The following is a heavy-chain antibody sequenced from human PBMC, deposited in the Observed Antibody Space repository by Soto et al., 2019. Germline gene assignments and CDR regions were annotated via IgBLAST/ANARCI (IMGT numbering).Heavy chain of an antibody. CDR1: GYTFTGYY. CDR3: AREPIWFGELLGAFDI. V-gene: IGHV1-2*04. CDR2: INPNSGGT. D-gene: IGHD3-10*01. Sequence: ASVKVSCKASGYTFTGYYMHWVRQAPGQGLEWMGWINPNSGGTNYAQKFQGWVTMTRDTSISTAYMELSRLRSDDTAVYYCAREPIWFGELLGAFDIWGQGTMVTVS. J-gene: IGHJ3*02.